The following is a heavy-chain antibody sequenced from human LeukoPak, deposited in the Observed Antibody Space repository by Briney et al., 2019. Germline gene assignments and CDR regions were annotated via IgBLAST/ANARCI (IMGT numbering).Heavy chain of an antibody. CDR1: GGSISSYY. J-gene: IGHJ4*02. CDR2: IYTSGST. V-gene: IGHV4-4*07. D-gene: IGHD2-2*01. Sequence: SETLSLTCTVSGGSISSYYWSWIRQPAGKGLEWIGRIYTSGSTNYNPSLKSRVTMSVDTSQNQFSLNLSSVTAADTAVYYCARGRYQLLYLDSWGQGTLVTVSS. CDR3: ARGRYQLLYLDS.